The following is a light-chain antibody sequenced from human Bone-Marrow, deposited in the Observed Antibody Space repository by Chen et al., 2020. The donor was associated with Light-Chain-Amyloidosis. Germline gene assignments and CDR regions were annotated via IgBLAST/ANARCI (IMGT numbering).Light chain of an antibody. CDR2: RDN. V-gene: IGLV3-25*03. Sequence: SYALTQPPSVSVSPGQTARITCSGDDLPTKYAYWYRQKPGQAPVLVIHRDNERPSGTSERFSGSSSGTTDTLTISGVQEEDEADYHCQSADSSGTYEVIFGGGTKLTVL. CDR3: QSADSSGTYEVI. J-gene: IGLJ2*01. CDR1: DLPTKY.